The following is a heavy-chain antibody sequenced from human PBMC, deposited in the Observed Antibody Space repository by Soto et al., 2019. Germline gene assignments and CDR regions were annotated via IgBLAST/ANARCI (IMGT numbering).Heavy chain of an antibody. J-gene: IGHJ4*02. CDR3: AQARIAVAGTGFDY. CDR2: MNPNSGNT. D-gene: IGHD6-19*01. V-gene: IGHV1-8*01. CDR1: GYTFTSYD. Sequence: QVQLVQSGAEVKKPGASVKVSCKASGYTFTSYDINWVRQATGQGLEWMGWMNPNSGNTGYAQKFQDRVTMTRNTSISTAYMELSSLRSEDTAVYYCAQARIAVAGTGFDYWGQGTLVTVSS.